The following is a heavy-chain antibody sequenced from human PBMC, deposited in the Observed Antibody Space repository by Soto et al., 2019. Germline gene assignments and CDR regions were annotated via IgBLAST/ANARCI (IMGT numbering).Heavy chain of an antibody. D-gene: IGHD3-3*01. CDR2: TYYRSKWYN. CDR1: GDSVSSNSAA. V-gene: IGHV6-1*01. CDR3: ARGVFFYGRVAWFDP. Sequence: QSQTLSLTCAISGDSVSSNSAAWNWIRQSPSRGLEWLGRTYYRSKWYNDYAVSVKSRITINPDTSKNQFSLQLNSVTPEDTAVYYCARGVFFYGRVAWFDPWGQGTLVTVSS. J-gene: IGHJ5*02.